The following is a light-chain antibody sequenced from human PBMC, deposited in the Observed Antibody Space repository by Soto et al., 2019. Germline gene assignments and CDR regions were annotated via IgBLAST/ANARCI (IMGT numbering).Light chain of an antibody. V-gene: IGKV1-5*01. J-gene: IGKJ1*01. CDR2: DGS. Sequence: DIQMTQSPSTLSAAVGDRVSIACRASQSISSSLAWYQQKPGKAPKLMIYDGSSLESGVPSRFSGSRSGKEFTLSINSLQPQDCATYYCQQYHRYSCTFSRGTKVEIK. CDR3: QQYHRYSCT. CDR1: QSISSS.